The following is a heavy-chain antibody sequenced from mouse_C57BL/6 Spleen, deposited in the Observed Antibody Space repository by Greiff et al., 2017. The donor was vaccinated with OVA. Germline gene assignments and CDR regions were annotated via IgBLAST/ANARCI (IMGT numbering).Heavy chain of an antibody. CDR3: ARGRYYYGSSYGWYFDV. Sequence: QVQLQESGAELMKPGASVKLSCKATGYTFTGYWIEWVKQRPGHGLEWIGEILPGSGSTNYNEKFKGKATFTADTSSNTAYMQRSSLTTEDSAIYYCARGRYYYGSSYGWYFDVWGTGTTVTVSS. CDR2: ILPGSGST. D-gene: IGHD1-1*01. V-gene: IGHV1-9*01. CDR1: GYTFTGYW. J-gene: IGHJ1*03.